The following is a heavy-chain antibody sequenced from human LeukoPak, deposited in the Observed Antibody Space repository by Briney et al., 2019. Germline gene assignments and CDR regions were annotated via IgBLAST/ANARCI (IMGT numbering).Heavy chain of an antibody. J-gene: IGHJ5*02. CDR3: AKGEADTGGWFDP. V-gene: IGHV3-43D*03. CDR2: ISWDGGST. CDR1: GFTFDDYA. D-gene: IGHD1-1*01. Sequence: GGSLRLSCAASGFTFDDYAMHWVRQAPGKGLEWVSLISWDGGSTYYADSVRGRFTISRDNSKNSLYLQMNSLRAEDTALYYCAKGEADTGGWFDPWGQGTLVTVSS.